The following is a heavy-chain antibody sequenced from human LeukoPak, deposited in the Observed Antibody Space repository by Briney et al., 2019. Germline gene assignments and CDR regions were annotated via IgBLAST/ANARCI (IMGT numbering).Heavy chain of an antibody. CDR2: ISGSGDTT. D-gene: IGHD1-1*01. CDR1: GFTFSAYA. Sequence: PGGSLRLSCAASGFTFSAYAMSWVRQAPGKGLEWVSTISGSGDTTYYADSVKGRFTISRDNLKSTLYVQMNSLRVEDTALYYCAKGHSAHGTGFDYWGQGTLVTVSS. J-gene: IGHJ4*02. V-gene: IGHV3-23*01. CDR3: AKGHSAHGTGFDY.